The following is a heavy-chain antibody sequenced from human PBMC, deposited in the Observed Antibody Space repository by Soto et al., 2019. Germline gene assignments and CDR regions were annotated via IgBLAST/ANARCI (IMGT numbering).Heavy chain of an antibody. Sequence: SETLSLTCTVSGGSISNYYWSWIRQPPGRGLEWIGYIYYSGSTNYNPSLKSRVTISVDTSKNQFSLKLSSVTAADTAVYYCAGSFGVAAAGPFDYWGQGTLVTVSS. CDR1: GGSISNYY. CDR2: IYYSGST. J-gene: IGHJ4*02. D-gene: IGHD6-13*01. CDR3: AGSFGVAAAGPFDY. V-gene: IGHV4-59*08.